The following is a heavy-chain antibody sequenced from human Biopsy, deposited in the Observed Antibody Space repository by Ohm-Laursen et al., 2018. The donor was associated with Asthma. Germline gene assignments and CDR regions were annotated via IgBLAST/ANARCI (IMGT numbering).Heavy chain of an antibody. V-gene: IGHV4-59*01. J-gene: IGHJ4*02. CDR3: ARAQDYYDSRGYYRSFDY. D-gene: IGHD3-22*01. CDR1: GGSISTYY. CDR2: IYYSGST. Sequence: GTLSLTCTVSGGSISTYYWSWIRQPPGKGLEWIGYIYYSGSTNYNPSLKSRVTISVDTSKNQFSLRLISVTAADTAVYYCARAQDYYDSRGYYRSFDYWGQGTLVTVSS.